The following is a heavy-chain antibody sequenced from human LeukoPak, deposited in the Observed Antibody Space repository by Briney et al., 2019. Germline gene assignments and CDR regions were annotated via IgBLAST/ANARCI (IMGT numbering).Heavy chain of an antibody. Sequence: GGSLRLSCAASGFTFNSYEMNWVRQAPGKGLEWVSYISSSGSTIYYADSVKGRFTISRDNAKNSLYLQMNSLRAEATAVYYCARDLGIVVQERVFDIWGQGTMVTVSS. V-gene: IGHV3-48*03. D-gene: IGHD2-2*03. CDR3: ARDLGIVVQERVFDI. J-gene: IGHJ3*02. CDR1: GFTFNSYE. CDR2: ISSSGSTI.